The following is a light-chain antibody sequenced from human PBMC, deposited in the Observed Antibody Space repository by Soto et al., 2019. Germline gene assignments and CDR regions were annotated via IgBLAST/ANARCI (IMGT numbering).Light chain of an antibody. CDR2: EAS. CDR1: STDFVSYNR. V-gene: IGLV2-18*01. J-gene: IGLJ1*01. CDR3: SLYTSEDPYV. Sequence: QSVLTQPPSVSWAPGQSVTISFTGTSTDFVSYNRVSWYQQPPGTAPKLIIYEASNRPSGVPDRFSGSKSGNTASLTISGLQAADEADYYYSLYTSEDPYVFATGTKVTVL.